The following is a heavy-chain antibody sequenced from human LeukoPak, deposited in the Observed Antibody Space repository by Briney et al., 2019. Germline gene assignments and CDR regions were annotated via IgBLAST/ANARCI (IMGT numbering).Heavy chain of an antibody. V-gene: IGHV1-2*02. D-gene: IGHD3-22*01. Sequence: ASVKLSCETSGYTFTDYYVHWVRQAPGQGLEWVGWVNPGTRGTVYAQRFQGRVTMTRDTSISTAYMELSRLRSDDTAVYYCARSKGLYYDSSGYGDYWGQGTLVTVSS. CDR3: ARSKGLYYDSSGYGDY. CDR1: GYTFTDYY. J-gene: IGHJ4*02. CDR2: VNPGTRGT.